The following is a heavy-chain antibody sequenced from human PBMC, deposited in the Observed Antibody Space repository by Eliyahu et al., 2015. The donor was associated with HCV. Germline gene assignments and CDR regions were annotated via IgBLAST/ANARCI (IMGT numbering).Heavy chain of an antibody. V-gene: IGHV3-53*04. CDR1: GFTVSSNY. CDR3: AGRITPRAFDI. CDR2: IYNGGST. Sequence: EVQLVESGGGLVQPGGSLRLXCAASGFTVSSNYMSWVRPAPGKGLEWVSVIYNGGSTYYADSVKGRFTISRHNSKNTLYLQMNSLRAEDTAVYYCAGRITPRAFDIWGQGTMVTVSS. J-gene: IGHJ3*02. D-gene: IGHD3-10*01.